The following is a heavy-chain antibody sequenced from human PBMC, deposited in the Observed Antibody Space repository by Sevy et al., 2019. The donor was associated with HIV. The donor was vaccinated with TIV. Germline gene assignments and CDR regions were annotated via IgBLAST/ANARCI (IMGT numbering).Heavy chain of an antibody. CDR2: IYTSGST. CDR1: GGSISSGSYY. D-gene: IGHD2-2*01. CDR3: AREGSTWAGWFDP. Sequence: SETLSLTCTVSGGSISSGSYYWSWIRQPAGKGLEWIGRIYTSGSTNYNPSLKSRVTISVDTSKNQFSLKLSSVTAADTAVYYCAREGSTWAGWFDPWGQGTLVTVSS. J-gene: IGHJ5*02. V-gene: IGHV4-61*02.